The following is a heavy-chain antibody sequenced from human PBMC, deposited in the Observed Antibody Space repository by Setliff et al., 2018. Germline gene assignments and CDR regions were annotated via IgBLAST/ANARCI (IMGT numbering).Heavy chain of an antibody. CDR1: GGIFSSYA. D-gene: IGHD3-16*01. V-gene: IGHV1-69*13. J-gene: IGHJ4*02. CDR3: ARLLPLVGPGGPFDY. CDR2: IIPIFGTA. Sequence: ASVKVSCKASGGIFSSYAISWVRQAPGQGLEWMGGIIPIFGTANYAHKFQGRVTITADESTSTAYMELSSLGSEDTAVYYCARLLPLVGPGGPFDYWGQGTLVTVSS.